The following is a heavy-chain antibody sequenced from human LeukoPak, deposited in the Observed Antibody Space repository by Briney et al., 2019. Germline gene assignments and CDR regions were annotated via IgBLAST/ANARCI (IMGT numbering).Heavy chain of an antibody. V-gene: IGHV1-46*03. CDR3: ARAPSYYDFWSGYRSDAFDI. J-gene: IGHJ3*02. Sequence: VASVKVSCKASGYTFTSYYMHWVRQAPGQGLEWKGIINPSGGSTSYAQKFQGRVTMTRDTSTSTVYMELSSLRSEDTAVYYCARAPSYYDFWSGYRSDAFDIWGQGTMVTVSS. CDR2: INPSGGST. CDR1: GYTFTSYY. D-gene: IGHD3-3*01.